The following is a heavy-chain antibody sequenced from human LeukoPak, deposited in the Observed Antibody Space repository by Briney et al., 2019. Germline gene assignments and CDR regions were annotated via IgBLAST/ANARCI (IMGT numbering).Heavy chain of an antibody. J-gene: IGHJ4*02. D-gene: IGHD5-12*01. V-gene: IGHV1-18*01. Sequence: GASVKVSCKASGYTFTSYGISWVRQAPGQGLEWMGWISAYNGNTNYARKLQGRGTMTTDTYKSTAYVELRSLRSDDTAVYYCARDQSGYSGYDSGTNFDYWGQGTLVTVSS. CDR3: ARDQSGYSGYDSGTNFDY. CDR1: GYTFTSYG. CDR2: ISAYNGNT.